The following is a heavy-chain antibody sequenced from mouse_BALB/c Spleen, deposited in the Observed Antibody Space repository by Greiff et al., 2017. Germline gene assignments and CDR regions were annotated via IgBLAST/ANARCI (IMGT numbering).Heavy chain of an antibody. J-gene: IGHJ3*01. CDR3: ARGPCGG. CDR1: GFTFSSFG. Sequence: EVQVVESGGGLVQPGGSRKLSCAASGFTFSSFGMHWVRQAPEKGLEWVAYISSGSSTIYYADTVKGRFTISRDNPKNTLFLQMTSLRSEDTAMYYCARGPCGGWGRGTLVTVSA. V-gene: IGHV5-17*02. CDR2: ISSGSSTI.